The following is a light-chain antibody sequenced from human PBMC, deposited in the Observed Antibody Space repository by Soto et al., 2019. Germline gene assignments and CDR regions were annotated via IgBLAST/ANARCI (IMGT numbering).Light chain of an antibody. V-gene: IGKV3-20*01. J-gene: IGKJ1*01. Sequence: EIVLTQSPGTLSLSPGERATLSCRASQSVNTIYFAWYQQKPGQAPRLLIYSTSNRATGIPDRFSGSGSGTDFTLTISRLEPEDFAVYYCQQYDTSPRTFGQGTRWISN. CDR3: QQYDTSPRT. CDR2: STS. CDR1: QSVNTIY.